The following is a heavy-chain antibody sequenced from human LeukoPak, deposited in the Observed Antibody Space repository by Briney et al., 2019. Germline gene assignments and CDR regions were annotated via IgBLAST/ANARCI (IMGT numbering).Heavy chain of an antibody. D-gene: IGHD4-23*01. V-gene: IGHV3-48*03. CDR1: GFTFSSYE. CDR2: ISSSGSTI. Sequence: GGSLRLSCAASGFTFSSYEMNWVRQAPGKGLEWVSYISSSGSTIYYADSMKGRFTIYRDNAKNSLYLQMNSLRAEDTAVYYCARDYGGKIDYWGQGTLVTVSS. CDR3: ARDYGGKIDY. J-gene: IGHJ4*02.